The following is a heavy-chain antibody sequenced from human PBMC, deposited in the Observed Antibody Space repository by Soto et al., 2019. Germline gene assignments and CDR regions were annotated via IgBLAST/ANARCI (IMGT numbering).Heavy chain of an antibody. V-gene: IGHV4-34*01. J-gene: IGHJ6*02. CDR2: INHSGST. CDR3: ARGRLRIIKNYYYYGMDV. D-gene: IGHD3-10*01. Sequence: PSETLSLTCAVYGGSFSGYYWSWIRQPPGKGLEWIGEINHSGSTNYNPSLKSRVTISVDTSKNQFSLKLSSVTAADTAVYYCARGRLRIIKNYYYYGMDVWGQGTTVTVS. CDR1: GGSFSGYY.